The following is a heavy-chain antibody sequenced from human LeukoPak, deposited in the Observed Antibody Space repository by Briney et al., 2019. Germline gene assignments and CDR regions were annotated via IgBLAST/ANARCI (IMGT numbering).Heavy chain of an antibody. CDR3: ARRSVEGYDY. J-gene: IGHJ4*02. CDR1: GGSFSDYY. V-gene: IGHV4-34*01. CDR2: INHSGST. Sequence: PSETLSLTCTVYGGSFSDYYWSWLRQPPGKGLEWIGEINHSGSTNYNPSLKSRVTISVDTSKNQFSLKLSSVPAADTAVYYCARRSVEGYDYWGQGTLVTVSS. D-gene: IGHD1-1*01.